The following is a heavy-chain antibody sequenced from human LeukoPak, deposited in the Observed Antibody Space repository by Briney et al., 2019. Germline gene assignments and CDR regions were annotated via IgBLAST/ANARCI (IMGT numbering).Heavy chain of an antibody. V-gene: IGHV4-31*03. CDR2: IYFSWIT. Sequence: TLSLTCTVSGASISSGGDYWSWSRQHPGRGREWIVYIYFSWITYYNPALRSRVAISVDTSKNHFSLKLRSVTAEDTAVYYCASAAPSDYGDPDYFDYWGQGTLVTVSS. CDR3: ASAAPSDYGDPDYFDY. CDR1: GASISSGGDY. D-gene: IGHD4-17*01. J-gene: IGHJ4*02.